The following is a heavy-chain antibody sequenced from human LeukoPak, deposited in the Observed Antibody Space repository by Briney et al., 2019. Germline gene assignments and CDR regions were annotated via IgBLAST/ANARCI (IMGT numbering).Heavy chain of an antibody. Sequence: QPGGSLRLSCAASGFTFSSYAMHWVRQAPGKGLEWVAVISYDGSNKYYADSVKGRFTISRDNSKNTLYLQMNSLRAEDTAVYYCARDYYGSGSYSNYYYYGMDVWGKGTTVTVSS. V-gene: IGHV3-30*04. D-gene: IGHD3-10*01. CDR1: GFTFSSYA. J-gene: IGHJ6*04. CDR3: ARDYYGSGSYSNYYYYGMDV. CDR2: ISYDGSNK.